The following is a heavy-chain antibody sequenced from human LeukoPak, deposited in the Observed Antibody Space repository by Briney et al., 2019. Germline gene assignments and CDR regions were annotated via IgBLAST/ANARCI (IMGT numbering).Heavy chain of an antibody. CDR2: IYYSGST. CDR1: GGSISSSSYY. J-gene: IGHJ4*02. CDR3: ARHIRYSGYDTPFDY. D-gene: IGHD5-12*01. V-gene: IGHV4-39*01. Sequence: PSETLSLTCTVSGGSISSSSYYWGWIRQPPGKGLEWIGSIYYSGSTYYNPSLKSRVTISVDTSKNQFSLKLSSVTAADTAVYYCARHIRYSGYDTPFDYWAQGTLVTVSS.